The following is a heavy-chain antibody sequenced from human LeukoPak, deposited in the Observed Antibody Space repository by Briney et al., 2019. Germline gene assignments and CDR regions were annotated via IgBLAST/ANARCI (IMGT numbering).Heavy chain of an antibody. V-gene: IGHV4-34*01. Sequence: SETLSLTCAVYGGSFSGYYWSWIRQPPGKGLEWIGEINHSGSTYYNPSLKSRVTISVDTSKNQFSLKLSSVTAADTAVYYCARYRVRSRFDYWGQGTLVTVSS. CDR3: ARYRVRSRFDY. CDR2: INHSGST. D-gene: IGHD3-10*01. J-gene: IGHJ4*02. CDR1: GGSFSGYY.